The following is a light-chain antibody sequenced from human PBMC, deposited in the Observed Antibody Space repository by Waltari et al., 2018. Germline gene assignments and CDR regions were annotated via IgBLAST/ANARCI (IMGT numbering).Light chain of an antibody. CDR3: QQYKSFPLT. CDR2: YVS. J-gene: IGKJ4*01. CDR1: QAITDY. V-gene: IGKV1-33*01. Sequence: DIQMTQSPSSLSASVGDRVTITCRASQAITDYLSWHQQKTGKAPKSLIHYVSNLETGVPTRFSGRRSGTEYILTISSLQPEDAATYYCQQYKSFPLTFGGGTKVEIK.